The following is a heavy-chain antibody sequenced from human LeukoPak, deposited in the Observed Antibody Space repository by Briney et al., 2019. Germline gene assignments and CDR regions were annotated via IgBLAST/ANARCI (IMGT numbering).Heavy chain of an antibody. CDR1: GGTFNSYV. CDR3: AAYYYDSSGYYHMRWFDP. J-gene: IGHJ5*02. CDR2: IIPKYGTA. V-gene: IGHV1-69*06. Sequence: SVKVSCKASGGTFNSYVINWVRRAPGQGLEWMGGIIPKYGTANYAQKFQGRVTITADKSTSTAYMELSSLRSEDTAVYYCAAYYYDSSGYYHMRWFDPWGQGALVTVSS. D-gene: IGHD3-22*01.